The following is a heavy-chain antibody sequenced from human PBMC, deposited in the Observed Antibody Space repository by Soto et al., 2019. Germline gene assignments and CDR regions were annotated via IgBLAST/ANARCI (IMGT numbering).Heavy chain of an antibody. CDR1: GFTFSSYA. CDR2: ISGSGGST. CDR3: AKAFRYCSSTSCYGY. V-gene: IGHV3-23*01. Sequence: GGSLRLSCAASGFTFSSYAMSWVRQAPGKGLEWVSAISGSGGSTYYADSVKGRFTISRDNSKNTLYLQMNSLRAEDTAVYYCAKAFRYCSSTSCYGYWGQGTLVTVSS. J-gene: IGHJ4*02. D-gene: IGHD2-2*01.